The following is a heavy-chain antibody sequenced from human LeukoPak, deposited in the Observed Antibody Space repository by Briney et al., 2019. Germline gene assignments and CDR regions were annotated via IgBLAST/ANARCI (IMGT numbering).Heavy chain of an antibody. V-gene: IGHV1-18*01. J-gene: IGHJ4*02. CDR2: ISPYNGHT. Sequence: ASVKVSCTASGYTFTSYGISWVRQAPGQGLEWMGWISPYNGHTNYAQKLQGRVTMTTDTSTGTGYMELRSLRSDDTAVYYCARGSYCDYWGQGTLVTVSS. CDR3: ARGSYCDY. CDR1: GYTFTSYG.